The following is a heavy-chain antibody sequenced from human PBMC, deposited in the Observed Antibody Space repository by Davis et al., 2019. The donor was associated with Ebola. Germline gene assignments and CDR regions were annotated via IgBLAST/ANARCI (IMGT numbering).Heavy chain of an antibody. CDR1: GGSFSDYF. D-gene: IGHD2/OR15-2a*01. CDR3: ARTTKTNIEASGRGYNSFNS. CDR2: ISHHNGYT. V-gene: IGHV4-34*01. J-gene: IGHJ5*01. Sequence: MPGGSLRLSCAVYGGSFSDYFWSWIRQHPEKGLEWIGEISHHNGYTNYNPSLSSRVAMSVDSSKHQFSLKISSVTAAYTAIYYCARTTKTNIEASGRGYNSFNSWGQGVLFSVSS.